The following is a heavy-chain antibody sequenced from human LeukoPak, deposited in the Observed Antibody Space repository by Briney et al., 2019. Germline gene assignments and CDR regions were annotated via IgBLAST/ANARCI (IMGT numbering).Heavy chain of an antibody. CDR1: GFTFSSYS. J-gene: IGHJ4*02. Sequence: GGSLRLSCAASGFTFSSYSMNWVRQAPGKGLEWVSSISSSSSYIYYADSVKGRFTISRDNSKNTLYLQMNSLRAEDTAVYYCAKDDSPVTYFDWLLPFDYWGQGTLVTVSS. CDR2: ISSSSSYI. D-gene: IGHD3-9*01. V-gene: IGHV3-21*04. CDR3: AKDDSPVTYFDWLLPFDY.